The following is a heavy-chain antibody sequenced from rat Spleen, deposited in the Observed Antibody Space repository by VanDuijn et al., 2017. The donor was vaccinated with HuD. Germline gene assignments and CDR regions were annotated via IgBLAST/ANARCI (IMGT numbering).Heavy chain of an antibody. J-gene: IGHJ2*01. V-gene: IGHV5-29*01. CDR2: ISYDGSST. CDR3: TRDSSFYYFDY. D-gene: IGHD1-2*01. CDR1: GFTFSDYY. Sequence: EVQLVESDGGLVQPGRSLKLSCATSGFTFSDYYMAWVRQAPTKGLEWVATISYDGSSTYYRDSVKGRFTISRDNGKTTLYLQMNSLRSEDTATYYCTRDSSFYYFDYWGQGVMVTVSS.